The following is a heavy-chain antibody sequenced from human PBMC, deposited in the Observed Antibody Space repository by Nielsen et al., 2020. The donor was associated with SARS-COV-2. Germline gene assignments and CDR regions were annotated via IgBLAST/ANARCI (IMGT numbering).Heavy chain of an antibody. J-gene: IGHJ5*02. CDR2: ISWNSGSI. CDR3: AKGDGDSWSPFLYVDP. V-gene: IGHV3-9*01. Sequence: SLKISCAASGFTFDDYAMHWVRQAPGKGLEWVSGISWNSGSIGYADTVKGRSTISRDNAKNSLYLQMNSLRAEDTALYYCAKGDGDSWSPFLYVDPWGQGTLVTVSA. D-gene: IGHD6-13*01. CDR1: GFTFDDYA.